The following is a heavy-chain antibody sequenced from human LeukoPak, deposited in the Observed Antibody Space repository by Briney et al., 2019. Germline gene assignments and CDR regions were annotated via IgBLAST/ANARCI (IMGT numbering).Heavy chain of an antibody. CDR2: ISAYNGNT. J-gene: IGHJ5*02. CDR1: GYTFTSYA. D-gene: IGHD3-22*01. Sequence: ASVKVSCKASGYTFTSYAMNWVRQAPGQGLEWMGWISAYNGNTNYAQKLQGRVTMTTDTSTSTAYMELRSLRSDDTAVYYCARDRPSEYYDSSGLDPWSQGTLVTVSS. V-gene: IGHV1-18*01. CDR3: ARDRPSEYYDSSGLDP.